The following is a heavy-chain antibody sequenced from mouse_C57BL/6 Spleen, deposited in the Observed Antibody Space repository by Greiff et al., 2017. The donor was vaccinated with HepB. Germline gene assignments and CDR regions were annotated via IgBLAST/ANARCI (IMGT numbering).Heavy chain of an antibody. CDR1: GYTFTSYW. CDR3: ASSHYYGSSYGY. CDR2: INPSNGGT. V-gene: IGHV1-53*01. J-gene: IGHJ2*01. D-gene: IGHD1-1*01. Sequence: VKLMESGTELVKPGASVKLSCKASGYTFTSYWMHWVKQRPGQGLEWIGNINPSNGGTNYNEKFKSKATLTVDKSSSTAYMQLSSLTSEDSAVYYCASSHYYGSSYGYWGQGTTLTVSS.